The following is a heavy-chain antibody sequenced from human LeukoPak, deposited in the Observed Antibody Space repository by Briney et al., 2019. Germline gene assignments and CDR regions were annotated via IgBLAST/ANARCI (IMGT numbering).Heavy chain of an antibody. CDR1: DYTFTSYG. CDR2: ISAYNGNT. J-gene: IGHJ6*02. CDR3: ARARGEYSSSLDYYYYGMDV. D-gene: IGHD6-13*01. V-gene: IGHV1-18*01. Sequence: GASVTVSCKASDYTFTSYGISWVRQAPGHGNKWMGWISAYNGNTNYAQKLQGRVTMTTDTSTSTAYMELRSLRSDDTAVYYCARARGEYSSSLDYYYYGMDVWGQGTTVTVSS.